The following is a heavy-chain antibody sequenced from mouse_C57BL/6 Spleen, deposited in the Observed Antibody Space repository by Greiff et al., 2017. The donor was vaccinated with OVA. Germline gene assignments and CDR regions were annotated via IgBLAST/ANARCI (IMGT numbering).Heavy chain of an antibody. Sequence: QVHVKQSGAELVKPGASVKMSCKASGYTFTSYWITWVKQRPGQGLEWIGDIYPGSGSTNYNEKFKSKATLTVDTSSSTAYMQLSSLTSEDSAVYYCARIGAAMDYWGQGTSVTVSS. J-gene: IGHJ4*01. CDR2: IYPGSGST. CDR1: GYTFTSYW. CDR3: ARIGAAMDY. V-gene: IGHV1-55*01. D-gene: IGHD3-1*01.